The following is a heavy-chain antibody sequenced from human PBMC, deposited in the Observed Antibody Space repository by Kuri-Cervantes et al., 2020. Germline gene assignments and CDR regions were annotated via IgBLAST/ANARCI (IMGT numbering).Heavy chain of an antibody. CDR3: AKGDYYDMSVKDGMDV. CDR1: GFTFSSYW. V-gene: IGHV3-33*06. J-gene: IGHJ6*02. CDR2: IWYDGSNK. D-gene: IGHD3-22*01. Sequence: LSLTCAASGFTFSSYWMSWVRQAPGKGLEWVAVIWYDGSNKYYTDSVKGRFTISRDNSKNTLYLQMNSLRAEDTAVYYCAKGDYYDMSVKDGMDVWGQGTTVTVSS.